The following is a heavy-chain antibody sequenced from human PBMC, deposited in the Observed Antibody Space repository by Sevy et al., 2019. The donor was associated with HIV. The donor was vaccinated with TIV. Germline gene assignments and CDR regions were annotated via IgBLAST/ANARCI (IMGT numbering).Heavy chain of an antibody. CDR3: AAQNVPMTGRWFDP. CDR2: IKQDGSQK. J-gene: IGHJ5*02. V-gene: IGHV3-7*03. CDR1: GFTFSSYW. Sequence: QLGGSLRLSCAASGFTFSSYWMSWVRLPPGKGLQWVASIKQDGSQKYYVDSVKGRFTISRDNAKNSLYLQMDSLRVEDTAVYYCAAQNVPMTGRWFDPWGQGTLVTVSS. D-gene: IGHD2-8*01.